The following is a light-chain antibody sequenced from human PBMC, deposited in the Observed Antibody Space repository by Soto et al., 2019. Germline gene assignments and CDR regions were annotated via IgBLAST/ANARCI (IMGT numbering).Light chain of an antibody. V-gene: IGKV3-11*01. CDR2: DAS. CDR1: QSVSSY. CDR3: QQGSNWPT. Sequence: EIVLTQSPATLSLSPGERATLSCRASQSVSSYLAWYQQRPGQAPRLLIYDASNRATGIPVRFSGSGSGTDFILTISSLEPEDFAVYHCQQGSNWPTFGGGTKVEIK. J-gene: IGKJ4*01.